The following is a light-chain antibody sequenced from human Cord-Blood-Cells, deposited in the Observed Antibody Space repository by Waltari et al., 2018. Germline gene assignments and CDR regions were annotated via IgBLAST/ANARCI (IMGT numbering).Light chain of an antibody. CDR3: QQRSNWLT. Sequence: EIVLTQSPATLSLSLGERATLSCRASQSVSSYLAWYQQKPGQAPRLLIYDASNRATGTPARFSGSGSGTDFTLTISSLEPEDFAVYYCQQRSNWLTFGGGTKVEIK. CDR1: QSVSSY. V-gene: IGKV3-11*01. J-gene: IGKJ4*01. CDR2: DAS.